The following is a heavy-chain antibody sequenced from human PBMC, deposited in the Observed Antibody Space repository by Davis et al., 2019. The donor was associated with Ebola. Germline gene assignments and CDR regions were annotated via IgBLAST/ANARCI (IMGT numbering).Heavy chain of an antibody. CDR2: INPNSGGT. V-gene: IGHV1-2*04. CDR1: GYTFTGYN. CDR3: ARGYYLSRMTTVTTLGY. J-gene: IGHJ4*02. D-gene: IGHD4-17*01. Sequence: ASVKVSCKASGYTFTGYNMHWVRQAPGQGLEWMGWINPNSGGTNYAQKFQGWVTMTRDTSISTAYMELSRLRSDDTAVYYCARGYYLSRMTTVTTLGYWGQGTLVTVSS.